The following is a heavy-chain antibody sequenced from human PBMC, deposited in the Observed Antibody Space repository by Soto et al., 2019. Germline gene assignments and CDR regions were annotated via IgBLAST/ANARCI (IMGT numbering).Heavy chain of an antibody. J-gene: IGHJ6*02. CDR3: ARDGRRNWHDEDGMDV. Sequence: QVQLVQSGAEVKKPGASVKVSCKASGYTFTSYDINWERQATGQGLEWMGWMKPNSGNTGYAQKFQGRVTMNRNTSISTAYMELSSLSSEDTAVYYCARDGRRNWHDEDGMDVWGQGTTVPVSS. CDR2: MKPNSGNT. D-gene: IGHD1-1*01. V-gene: IGHV1-8*01. CDR1: GYTFTSYD.